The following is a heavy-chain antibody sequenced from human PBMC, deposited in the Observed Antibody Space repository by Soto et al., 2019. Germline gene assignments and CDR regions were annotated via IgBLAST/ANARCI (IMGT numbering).Heavy chain of an antibody. Sequence: SALQVSCTASGFSFSDYFMHWVRQAPGQGLEWMGIINPSGDSRNYAQKFQGRVTITRDTSTSTVYMDLSSLRYEDTAVYYCARDNRQNDGTPAASSWFHPWGQGTPVTVYS. J-gene: IGHJ5*02. CDR3: ARDNRQNDGTPAASSWFHP. V-gene: IGHV1-46*01. CDR2: INPSGDSR. D-gene: IGHD2-15*01. CDR1: GFSFSDYF.